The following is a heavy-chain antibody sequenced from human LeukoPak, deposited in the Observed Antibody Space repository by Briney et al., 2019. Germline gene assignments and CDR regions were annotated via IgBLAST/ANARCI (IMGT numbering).Heavy chain of an antibody. D-gene: IGHD4-17*01. CDR3: ARETTTVTTLFDY. CDR1: GYTFTSYD. J-gene: IGHJ4*02. Sequence: ASVKVSCKASGYTFTSYDINWVRQATGQGLEWMGWMNPNSGNTGYAQKFQGRVTITRNTSISTAYMELSSLRSDDTAVYYCARETTTVTTLFDYWGQGTLVTVSS. V-gene: IGHV1-8*03. CDR2: MNPNSGNT.